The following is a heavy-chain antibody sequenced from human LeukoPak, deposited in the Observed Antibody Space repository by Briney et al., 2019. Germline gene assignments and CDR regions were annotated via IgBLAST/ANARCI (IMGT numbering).Heavy chain of an antibody. J-gene: IGHJ4*02. CDR2: IRYDGSNK. D-gene: IGHD6-19*01. CDR3: AKAGSSGWYGDY. CDR1: GFTFSSYG. V-gene: IGHV3-30*02. Sequence: PGGSLRLSCAASGFTFSSYGMHWVRQAPGKGLEWVAFIRYDGSNKYYADSVKGRFTISRDNSKNTLYRQMNSLRAEDTAVYYCAKAGSSGWYGDYWGQGTLVTVSS.